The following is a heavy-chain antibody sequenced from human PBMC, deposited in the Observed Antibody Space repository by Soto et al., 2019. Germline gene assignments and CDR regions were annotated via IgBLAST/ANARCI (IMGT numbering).Heavy chain of an antibody. CDR1: GGSISSYY. D-gene: IGHD3-22*01. Sequence: PSETLSLTCTVSGGSISSYYWSWIRQPPGKGLEWIGYVHDSWGSHYNPSLKSRVAISLDTSKSQFSLYLQMNSLRAEDTAVYYCARWYYYDSSGYYQTTYAFDIWGQGTTVTVSS. J-gene: IGHJ3*02. CDR3: ARWYYYDSSGYYQTTYAFDI. CDR2: VHDSWGS. V-gene: IGHV4-59*12.